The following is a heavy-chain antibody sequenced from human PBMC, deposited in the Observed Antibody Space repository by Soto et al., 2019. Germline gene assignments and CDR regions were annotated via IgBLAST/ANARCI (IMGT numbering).Heavy chain of an antibody. CDR1: CGSISSVGYY. D-gene: IGHD1-1*01. CDR2: IYYSGST. V-gene: IGHV4-31*03. Sequence: SETLSLTCTVPCGSISSVGYYWSWIRQHPGKGLEWIGYIYYSGSTYYNPSLKSRVTISVDPSKNQFSLKLSSVTAAATDVYYCARNEPGGAFDIWGQGTMVT. J-gene: IGHJ3*02. CDR3: ARNEPGGAFDI.